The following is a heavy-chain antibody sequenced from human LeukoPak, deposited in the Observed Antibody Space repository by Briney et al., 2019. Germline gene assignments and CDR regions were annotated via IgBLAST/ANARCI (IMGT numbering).Heavy chain of an antibody. CDR3: VKDRPCETCMPMDA. CDR1: GFSFSTYW. CDR2: MKQDGSEI. D-gene: IGHD2-2*01. V-gene: IGHV3-7*01. J-gene: IGHJ6*02. Sequence: GGSLRLSCAASGFSFSTYWMTWVRQAPGKGLEWVACMKQDGSEIYYVDSVKGRFTISRDNAQSSLYLQMNSLRAEDTAVYYCVKDRPCETCMPMDAWGQGTTVTVSS.